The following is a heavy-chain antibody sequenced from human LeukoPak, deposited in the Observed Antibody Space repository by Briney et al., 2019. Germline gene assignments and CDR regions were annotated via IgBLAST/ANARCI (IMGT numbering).Heavy chain of an antibody. D-gene: IGHD6-19*01. V-gene: IGHV3-48*03. CDR2: ISSSGSTI. CDR3: SRERVAVAGTVAPYYYYGMDV. Sequence: GGSLRLSCAASGFTFSSYEMNWARQAPGKGVEWVSYISSSGSTIYYADSVKGRFTISRDNAKNSLYLQMNSLRAEDTAVYYCSRERVAVAGTVAPYYYYGMDVWGQGTTVTVSS. CDR1: GFTFSSYE. J-gene: IGHJ6*02.